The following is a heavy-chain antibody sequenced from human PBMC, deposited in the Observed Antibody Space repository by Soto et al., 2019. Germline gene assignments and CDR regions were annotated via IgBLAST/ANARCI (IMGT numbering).Heavy chain of an antibody. V-gene: IGHV1-69*02. J-gene: IGHJ4*02. D-gene: IGHD3-10*01. CDR2: VNPILRMS. Sequence: QVQMVQSGAEVKKPGSSVKVSCKASGDTFSFYTINWVRQAPGLGLEWMGRVNPILRMSNYAQKFQVRVTMTADKSTNTAYMELRSLRSEDTAFYYCATSYGSGYRAFDYWGQGALVTVSS. CDR3: ATSYGSGYRAFDY. CDR1: GDTFSFYT.